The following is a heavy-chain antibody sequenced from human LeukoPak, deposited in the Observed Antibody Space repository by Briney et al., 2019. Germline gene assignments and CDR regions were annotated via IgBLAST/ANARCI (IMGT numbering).Heavy chain of an antibody. Sequence: GGSLRLSCAASGFTFSSYSMNWVRQAPGKGLEWVSSISSSSYIYYADSVKGRFTISRDNAKNSLYLQMNSLRAEDTAVYYCARDLKYSSGWYDSDYWGQGTLVTVSS. CDR2: ISSSSYI. J-gene: IGHJ4*02. CDR1: GFTFSSYS. CDR3: ARDLKYSSGWYDSDY. V-gene: IGHV3-21*01. D-gene: IGHD6-19*01.